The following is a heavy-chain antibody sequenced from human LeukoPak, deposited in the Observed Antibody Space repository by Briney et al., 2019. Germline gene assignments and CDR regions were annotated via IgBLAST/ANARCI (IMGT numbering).Heavy chain of an antibody. CDR3: ATYKRWVAGDV. Sequence: GGSLRLSCAASGFTFSDSWMSWVRQAPGKGPEWVANIKQDGSEEHYVDSVKGRFTVSRDNAGNSLFLQMNSLRVEDTAVYYCATYKRWVAGDVWGQGTTVSVSS. V-gene: IGHV3-7*01. CDR2: IKQDGSEE. CDR1: GFTFSDSW. D-gene: IGHD1-14*01. J-gene: IGHJ6*02.